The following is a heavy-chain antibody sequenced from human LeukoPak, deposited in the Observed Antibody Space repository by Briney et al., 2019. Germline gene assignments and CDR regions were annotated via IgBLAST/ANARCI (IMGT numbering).Heavy chain of an antibody. J-gene: IGHJ3*01. V-gene: IGHV3-30*04. CDR3: AGESFDF. Sequence: PGRSLRLSCAASGFNFSNYAMDWVRQAPGKGLEWVAVISKDGSMKYYSDSVKGRFTVSRDNSIHTLYLEMNSLKTEDTAVYYCAGESFDFWSQGTMVTVSS. CDR1: GFNFSNYA. CDR2: ISKDGSMK.